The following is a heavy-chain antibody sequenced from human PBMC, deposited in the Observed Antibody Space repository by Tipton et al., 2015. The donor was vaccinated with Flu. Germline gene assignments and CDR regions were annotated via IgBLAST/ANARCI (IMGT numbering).Heavy chain of an antibody. J-gene: IGHJ4*02. CDR3: ARGPEQWLVNPHYFDY. CDR2: IYHSGST. D-gene: IGHD6-19*01. Sequence: GSLRLSCTVSGDSISGYYWSWIRQSLGKGLEWIGSIYHSGSTYYNPSLKSRVTISVDTSKNQFSLKLSSVTAADTAVYYCARGPEQWLVNPHYFDYWGQGTLVTVSS. CDR1: GDSISGYY. V-gene: IGHV4-38-2*02.